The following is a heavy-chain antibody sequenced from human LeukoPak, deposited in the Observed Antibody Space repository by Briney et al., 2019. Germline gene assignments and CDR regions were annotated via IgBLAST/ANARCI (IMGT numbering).Heavy chain of an antibody. CDR2: ISSSGSTT. CDR3: ARDEGSSWKNWFDP. D-gene: IGHD6-13*01. J-gene: IGHJ5*02. V-gene: IGHV3-48*03. CDR1: GFTFSSYE. Sequence: GGSLRLSCAASGFTFSSYEMNWVRQAPGKGLEWVSYISSSGSTTYYADSVKGRFTISRDNAKNSLYLQMNSLRAEDTAAYYCARDEGSSWKNWFDPWGQGTLVTVSS.